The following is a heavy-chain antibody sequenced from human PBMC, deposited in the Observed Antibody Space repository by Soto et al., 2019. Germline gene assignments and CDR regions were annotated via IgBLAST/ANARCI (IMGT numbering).Heavy chain of an antibody. J-gene: IGHJ4*02. D-gene: IGHD1-7*01. Sequence: SETLSLTCTVSGGSFTGHFWSWVRQPPGKGLEWIGEVSHSGNTKYYPSLRSRVTLSVDSSKNQISLALTSVTAADTAVYYCASRDPGTSVDYWGQGTLVTVSS. CDR2: VSHSGNT. V-gene: IGHV4-34*01. CDR1: GGSFTGHF. CDR3: ASRDPGTSVDY.